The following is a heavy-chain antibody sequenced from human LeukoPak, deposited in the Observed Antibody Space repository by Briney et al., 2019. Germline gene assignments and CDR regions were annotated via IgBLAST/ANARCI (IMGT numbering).Heavy chain of an antibody. CDR3: ARGQPFHTITGTVRYGMDV. CDR2: INHSGST. Sequence: SETLSLTCTVYGGSFSGYYWSWIRQPPGKGLEWIGEINHSGSTNYNPSLKSRVTISVDTSKNQFSLKLSSVTAADTAVYYCARGQPFHTITGTVRYGMDVWGQGTTVTVSS. V-gene: IGHV4-34*01. CDR1: GGSFSGYY. D-gene: IGHD1-7*01. J-gene: IGHJ6*02.